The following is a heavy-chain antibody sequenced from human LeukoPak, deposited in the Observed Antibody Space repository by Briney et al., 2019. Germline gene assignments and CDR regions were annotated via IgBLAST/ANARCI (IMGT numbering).Heavy chain of an antibody. CDR3: ARVSMAAGTSY. CDR1: GYSISSGYY. V-gene: IGHV4-61*02. CDR2: IYTSGST. D-gene: IGHD6-13*01. J-gene: IGHJ4*02. Sequence: PSETLSLTCTVSGYSISSGYYWSWIRQPAGKGLEWIGRIYTSGSTNYNPSLKSRVTISVDTSKNQFSLKLSSVTAADTAVYYCARVSMAAGTSYWGQGTLVTVSS.